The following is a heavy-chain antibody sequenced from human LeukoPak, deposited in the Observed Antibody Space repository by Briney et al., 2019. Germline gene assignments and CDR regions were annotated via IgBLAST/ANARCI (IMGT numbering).Heavy chain of an antibody. J-gene: IGHJ4*02. D-gene: IGHD4-11*01. CDR1: GFTFSSFG. V-gene: IGHV3-30*12. CDR2: ISYDGSNK. CDR3: VRAQRMTTAAPYEFDY. Sequence: GGSLRLSCVASGFTFSSFGMHWVRQAPGKGLEWVVVISYDGSNKYYADSVKGRFTISRDNAKNSLYLQMNSLRAEDTAVYYCVRAQRMTTAAPYEFDYWGQGTLVTVSS.